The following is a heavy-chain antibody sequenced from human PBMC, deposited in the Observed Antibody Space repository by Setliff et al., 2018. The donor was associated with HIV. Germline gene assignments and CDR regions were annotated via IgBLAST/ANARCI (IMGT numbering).Heavy chain of an antibody. CDR1: GFTFDDYA. D-gene: IGHD5-12*01. CDR3: HSGYDTEEQSYFDY. CDR2: VNRDGSST. J-gene: IGHJ4*02. V-gene: IGHV3-74*01. Sequence: GGSLRLSCVASGFTFDDYAMHWVRQAPGKGLVWVSRVNRDGSSTTYADSVKDRFTISRDNAKNTLYLQMNSLRAEDTGVYYCHSGYDTEEQSYFDYWGQGALVTVSS.